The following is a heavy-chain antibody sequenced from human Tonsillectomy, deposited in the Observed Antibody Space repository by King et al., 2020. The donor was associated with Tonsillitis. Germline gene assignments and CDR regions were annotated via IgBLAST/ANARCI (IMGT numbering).Heavy chain of an antibody. V-gene: IGHV4-38-2*01. J-gene: IGHJ5*02. CDR2: IYHSGST. CDR3: ARGGAEVGSDP. D-gene: IGHD2-15*01. CDR1: GYSISSGYY. Sequence: QLQESGPGLVKPSETLSLTCAVSGYSISSGYYWGWIRQPPGKGLEWIGSIYHSGSTYYNPSLKSRVTISVDTSKNQFSLKLSSVTAADTAVYYCARGGAEVGSDPWGQGTLVTVSS.